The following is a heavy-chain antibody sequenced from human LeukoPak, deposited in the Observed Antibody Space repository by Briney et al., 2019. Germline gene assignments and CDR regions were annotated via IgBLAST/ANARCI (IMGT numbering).Heavy chain of an antibody. D-gene: IGHD4-17*01. J-gene: IGHJ4*02. CDR1: GVSFNDYY. CDR2: INHSGYT. CDR3: TRMTTGHDY. V-gene: IGHV4-34*01. Sequence: SETLSLTCAVSGVSFNDYYWSWVRQTPGKGLEWIGEINHSGYTNDSPSLKSRVTLSIDTSRKQFALNLRSVTVADTGIYYCTRMTTGHDYWGQGTLVTVSS.